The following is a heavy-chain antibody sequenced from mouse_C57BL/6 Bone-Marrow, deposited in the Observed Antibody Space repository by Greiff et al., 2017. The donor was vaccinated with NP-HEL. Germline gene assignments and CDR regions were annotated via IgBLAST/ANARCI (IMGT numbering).Heavy chain of an antibody. V-gene: IGHV1-55*01. J-gene: IGHJ2*01. D-gene: IGHD2-12*01. Sequence: QVQLQQPGAELVKPGASVKMSCKASGYTFTSYWITWVKQRPGQGLEWIGDIYPGSGSTNYNEKFKSKATLTVDISSSTAYMQLSSLTSEDSAVYYCARGIYEEYWGQGTTLTVSA. CDR1: GYTFTSYW. CDR2: IYPGSGST. CDR3: ARGIYEEY.